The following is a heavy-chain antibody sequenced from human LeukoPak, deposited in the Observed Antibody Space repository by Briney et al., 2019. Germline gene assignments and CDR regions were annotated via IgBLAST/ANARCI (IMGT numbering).Heavy chain of an antibody. V-gene: IGHV4-4*09. CDR3: AKTGRPNNSGWYRWFDP. CDR2: ICNSGGT. D-gene: IGHD6-19*01. CDR1: GGSISSYY. Sequence: SETLSLTCTVSGGSISSYYWSWIRQPPGKGLEWIGCICNSGGTNYNPSLKSRVTISVDTSKHQFSLNLSSVTAADTAVYYCAKTGRPNNSGWYRWFDPWGQGTLVTVSS. J-gene: IGHJ5*02.